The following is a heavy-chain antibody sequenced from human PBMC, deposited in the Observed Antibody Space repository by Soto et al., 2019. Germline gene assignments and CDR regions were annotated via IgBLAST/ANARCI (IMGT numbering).Heavy chain of an antibody. D-gene: IGHD3-9*01. CDR2: IIPIFGTA. V-gene: IGHV1-69*01. CDR1: GGTFSSYA. J-gene: IGHJ4*02. CDR3: ARGPRYYDILTGYYIRPFDY. Sequence: QVPLVQSGAEVKKPGSSVKVSCKASGGTFSSYAISWVRQAPGQGLEWMGGIIPIFGTANYAQKFQGRVTITADESTSTAYMELSSLRSEDTAVYYCARGPRYYDILTGYYIRPFDYWGQGTLVTVSS.